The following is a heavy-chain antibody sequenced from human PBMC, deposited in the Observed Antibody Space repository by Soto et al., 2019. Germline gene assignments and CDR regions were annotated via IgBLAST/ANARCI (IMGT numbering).Heavy chain of an antibody. CDR1: GASLNSYY. D-gene: IGHD1-26*01. V-gene: IGHV4-59*01. J-gene: IGHJ6*02. CDR3: ATRTELPHYYYGMDV. CDR2: ISYSGTT. Sequence: SETLSLTCTVSGASLNSYYWNWIRQPPGGGLEWLGFISYSGTTNYNPSLRSRVAISIDPSKNQFSLKLTSVTAADTAVYYCATRTELPHYYYGMDVWGQGTTVTVSS.